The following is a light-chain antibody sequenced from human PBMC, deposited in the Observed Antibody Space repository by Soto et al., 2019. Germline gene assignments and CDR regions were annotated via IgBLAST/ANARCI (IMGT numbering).Light chain of an antibody. CDR2: GAS. CDR3: QQYGSSPYT. CDR1: QSVSSSY. V-gene: IGKV3-20*01. Sequence: DIVLMQSPGTLSLSPGERATLSCRASQSVSSSYLAWYQQKPGQAPRLLIYGASSRATGIPDRFSGSGSGTDFTLTISRLEPEDFAVYYSQQYGSSPYTFGQGTKVDIK. J-gene: IGKJ2*01.